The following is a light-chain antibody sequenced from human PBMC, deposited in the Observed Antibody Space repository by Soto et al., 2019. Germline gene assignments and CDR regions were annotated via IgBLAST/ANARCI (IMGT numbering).Light chain of an antibody. Sequence: QSVLTQPPSVSAAPGQRVTISCSGSSSNIGSNAVSWYQHLPGTAPKYVIYDNDKRPSGVPDRFSGSKSGNTASLTVSGLQAEDEADYYCSSYAGSSNVFGTGTQLTVL. CDR3: SSYAGSSNV. CDR2: DND. J-gene: IGLJ1*01. V-gene: IGLV1-51*01. CDR1: SSNIGSNA.